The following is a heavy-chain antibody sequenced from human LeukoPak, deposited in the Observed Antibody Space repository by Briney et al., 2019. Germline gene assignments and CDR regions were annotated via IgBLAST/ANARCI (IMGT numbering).Heavy chain of an antibody. V-gene: IGHV3-30-3*01. J-gene: IGHJ4*02. CDR1: GFTFSGYA. CDR2: ISYDGSNK. Sequence: PGRSLRLSCAASGFTFSGYAMHWVRQAPGKGLEWVAVISYDGSNKYYADSVKGRFTISRDNSKNTLYLQMNSLRAEDTAVYYCARDLYIGGQGTLVTVSS. CDR3: ARDLYI.